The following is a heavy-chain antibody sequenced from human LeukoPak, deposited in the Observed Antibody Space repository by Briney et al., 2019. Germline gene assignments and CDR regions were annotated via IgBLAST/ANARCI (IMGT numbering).Heavy chain of an antibody. CDR2: ISTYNGYT. D-gene: IGHD5-18*01. CDR1: GYXFTIYG. Sequence: ASVKVSCKASGYXFTIYGISWVRXXPGQXLEWMGWISTYNGYTNYEQKFQGRVTLTTDTSTSTAYMELRSLRSDDTAVYYCAXXPGNTAVGPIDYWGQGTQVTVSS. CDR3: AXXPGNTAVGPIDY. V-gene: IGHV1-18*01. J-gene: IGHJ4*02.